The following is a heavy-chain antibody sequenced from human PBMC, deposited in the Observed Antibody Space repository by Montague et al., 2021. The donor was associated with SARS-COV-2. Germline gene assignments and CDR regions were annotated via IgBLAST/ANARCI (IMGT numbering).Heavy chain of an antibody. V-gene: IGHV4-30-4*08. CDR3: ARLRSYYENVFDA. D-gene: IGHD3-3*01. CDR1: VASICRGAQS. J-gene: IGHJ5*02. Sequence: TLSLTCAVSVASICRGAQSWVWIPHVPGPVPKRIGNLSYSGNDNYTPSLQSRVAMSADTSKNQFSLKVTSVTAADTAMYYCARLRSYYENVFDACGQGTLVAVFS. CDR2: LSYSGND.